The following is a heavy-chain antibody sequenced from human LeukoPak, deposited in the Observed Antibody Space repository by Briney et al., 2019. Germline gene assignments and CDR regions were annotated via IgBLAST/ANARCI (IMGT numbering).Heavy chain of an antibody. J-gene: IGHJ2*01. CDR2: IGIVGDT. Sequence: PGGSLRLSCAASGFTFSSYDMHWVRQATGKGLEWVSSIGIVGDTYYAGSVKGRFTVSRENAKNSFYLQMNSLRAGDTAVYYCTKRWRKGASCTRGDWYFDLLGRCTLVTVSS. V-gene: IGHV3-13*01. CDR1: GFTFSSYD. CDR3: TKRWRKGASCTRGDWYFDL. D-gene: IGHD5-24*01.